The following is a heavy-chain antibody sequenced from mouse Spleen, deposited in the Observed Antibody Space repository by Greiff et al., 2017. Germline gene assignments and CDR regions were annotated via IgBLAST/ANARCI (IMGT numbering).Heavy chain of an antibody. CDR3: AREGVTTVDYAMDY. Sequence: EVKVVESGGGLVKPGGSLKLSCAASGFTFSSYAMSWVRQTPEKRLEWVATISDGGSYTYYPDNVKGRFTISRDNAKNNLYLQMSHLKSEDTAMYYCAREGVTTVDYAMDYWGQGTSVTVSS. D-gene: IGHD1-1*01. J-gene: IGHJ4*01. CDR1: GFTFSSYA. CDR2: ISDGGSYT. V-gene: IGHV5-4*03.